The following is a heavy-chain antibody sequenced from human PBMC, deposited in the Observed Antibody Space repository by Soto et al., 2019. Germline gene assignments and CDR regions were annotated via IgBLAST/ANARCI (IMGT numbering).Heavy chain of an antibody. CDR3: ASVTIIYYGSGRFPPDI. V-gene: IGHV1-69*13. J-gene: IGHJ3*02. D-gene: IGHD3-10*01. CDR1: GGTFSSYA. Sequence: SVKVSCKASGGTFSSYAISWVRQAPGQGLEWMGGIIPIFGTANYAQKFQGRVTITADESTSTAYMELGSLRSEDTAVYYCASVTIIYYGSGRFPPDIWGQGTMVTVSS. CDR2: IIPIFGTA.